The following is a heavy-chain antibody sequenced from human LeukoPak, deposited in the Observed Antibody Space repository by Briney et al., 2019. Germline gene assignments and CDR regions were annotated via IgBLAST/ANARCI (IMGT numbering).Heavy chain of an antibody. CDR2: ISGDSDNK. J-gene: IGHJ4*02. CDR1: GFNVAAYA. CDR3: AIAYESGSFRAFAY. Sequence: GGSLRLSCTASGFNVAAYAMSWVRQPPGKSLEWASLISGDSDNKYSAASVKGRFAISRDNSKNSLYLQMNSLTTEDTALYYCAIAYESGSFRAFAYWGQGALVTVSS. V-gene: IGHV3-43*02. D-gene: IGHD3-10*01.